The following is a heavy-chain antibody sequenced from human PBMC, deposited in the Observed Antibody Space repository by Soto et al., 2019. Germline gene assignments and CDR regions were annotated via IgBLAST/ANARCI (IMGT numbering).Heavy chain of an antibody. CDR1: GGSFSGYY. J-gene: IGHJ5*02. V-gene: IGHV4-34*01. CDR2: INHSGST. D-gene: IGHD6-19*01. Sequence: LSLTCAVYGGSFSGYYWSWIRQPPGKGLEWIGEINHSGSTNYNPSLKSRVTISVDTSKNQFSLKLSSVTAADTAVYYCARALAVAKSSNWFDPWGQGTLVTVSS. CDR3: ARALAVAKSSNWFDP.